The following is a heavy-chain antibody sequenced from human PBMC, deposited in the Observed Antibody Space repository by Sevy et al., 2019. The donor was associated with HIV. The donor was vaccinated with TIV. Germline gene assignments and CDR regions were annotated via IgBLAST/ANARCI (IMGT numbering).Heavy chain of an antibody. V-gene: IGHV3-15*07. CDR3: TTDARIAVAGTLGY. Sequence: GGSLRLSCAASGFTFSNAWMNWVRQAPGKGLEWVGRIKSKTKGGTTDYAEPVKGRFTISREDSKITLYLQMNSLKTEDTAVYYCTTDARIAVAGTLGYWGQGTLVTVSS. J-gene: IGHJ4*02. CDR2: IKSKTKGGTT. CDR1: GFTFSNAW. D-gene: IGHD6-19*01.